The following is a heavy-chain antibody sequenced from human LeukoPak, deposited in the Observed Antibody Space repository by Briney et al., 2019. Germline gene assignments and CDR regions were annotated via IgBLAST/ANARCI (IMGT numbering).Heavy chain of an antibody. J-gene: IGHJ6*02. CDR1: GGSISSYY. CDR2: IYYSGST. CDR3: ASTKCCSHSSHYYGMDV. D-gene: IGHD3-22*01. V-gene: IGHV4-59*01. Sequence: SETLSLTCTVSGGSISSYYWSWIRQPPGKGLEWIGYIYYSGSTNYNPSLKSRVTTSVDTSKNQFSLKLSSVTAADTAVYYCASTKCCSHSSHYYGMDVWGQGTTVTVSS.